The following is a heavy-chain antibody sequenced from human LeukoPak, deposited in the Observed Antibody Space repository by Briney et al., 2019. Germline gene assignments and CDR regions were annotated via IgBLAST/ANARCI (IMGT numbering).Heavy chain of an antibody. D-gene: IGHD3-22*01. CDR2: IYPGDSDT. V-gene: IGHV5-51*01. CDR3: ARPVSYDSSGYYQV. CDR1: GYVFTNYW. Sequence: GESLKISCKSSGYVFTNYWIGWVRQIPGKGLEWMGIIYPGDSDTRYNPSFQGQVTISADKSISTAYLQWSSLKASDTAIYYCARPVSYDSSGYYQVWGQGTLVTVSS. J-gene: IGHJ4*02.